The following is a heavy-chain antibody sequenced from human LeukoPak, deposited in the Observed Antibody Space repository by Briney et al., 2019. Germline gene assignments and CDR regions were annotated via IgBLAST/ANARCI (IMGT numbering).Heavy chain of an antibody. J-gene: IGHJ3*02. V-gene: IGHV4-59*01. CDR3: ARESLDAFDI. CDR1: GGSISSYY. CDR2: IYYSGST. Sequence: SETLSLTCTVSGGSISSYYWSWIRQPPGKGLEWIGYIYYSGSTNYNPSLKSRVTISVDTSKNQFSLKLSSVTAADTAVYYCARESLDAFDIWGQGTKVTVSS. D-gene: IGHD1-26*01.